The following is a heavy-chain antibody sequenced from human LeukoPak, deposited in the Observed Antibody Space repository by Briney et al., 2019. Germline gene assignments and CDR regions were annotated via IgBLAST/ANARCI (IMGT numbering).Heavy chain of an antibody. CDR3: ARDEHRWNYAYYYYYYYMDV. D-gene: IGHD1-7*01. CDR2: INPNSGGT. J-gene: IGHJ6*03. CDR1: GYTFTGYY. Sequence: ASVKVSCKASGYTFTGYYMHWVRQAPGRGLEWMGWINPNSGGTNYAQKFQGRVTMTRDTSISTAYMELSRLRSDDTAVYYCARDEHRWNYAYYYYYYYMDVWGKGTTVTVSS. V-gene: IGHV1-2*02.